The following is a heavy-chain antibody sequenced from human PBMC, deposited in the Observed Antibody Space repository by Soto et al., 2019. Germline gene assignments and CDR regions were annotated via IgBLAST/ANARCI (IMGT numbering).Heavy chain of an antibody. CDR3: ARTDIVTTNWFDP. D-gene: IGHD5-12*01. CDR1: GESFIGYY. V-gene: IGHV4-34*01. CDR2: INHGGST. Sequence: QVHLQQWGAGLLKPSETLSLTCAVYGESFIGYYWTWIRQSPGKGLEWIGEINHGGSTNYNPSLKRRVTISIDTSKNQCSLKLTSVTAADTSVYYCARTDIVTTNWFDPMGQGTLVTVSS. J-gene: IGHJ5*02.